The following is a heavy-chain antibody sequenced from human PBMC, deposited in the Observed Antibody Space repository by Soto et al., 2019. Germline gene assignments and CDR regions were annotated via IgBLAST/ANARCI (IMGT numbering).Heavy chain of an antibody. J-gene: IGHJ5*02. CDR1: GYTFTAYY. V-gene: IGHV1-2*02. CDR3: ARGDRISRFGVRNWLYP. D-gene: IGHD3-3*01. CDR2: IIPDSGAT. Sequence: QVQLLQSGTEVKKPGASVKVSCKASGYTFTAYYIHWVRQAPGQGLEWMGWIIPDSGATKYTQKFQGRVTMTSEASINTAFLEVSRLRFDDTAVYFCARGDRISRFGVRNWLYPCGQVTLVTVSS.